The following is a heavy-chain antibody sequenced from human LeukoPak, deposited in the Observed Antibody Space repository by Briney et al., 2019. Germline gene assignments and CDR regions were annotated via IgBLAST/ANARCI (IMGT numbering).Heavy chain of an antibody. CDR3: ARGGYDILTGYLPFDY. Sequence: SETLSLTCTVSGYSISSGYYWGWIRQPPGKGLEWIGSIYHSGSTYYNPSLKSRVTISVDTSKNQFSLKLSSVTAADTAVYYCARGGYDILTGYLPFDYWGQGTLVTVSS. J-gene: IGHJ4*02. D-gene: IGHD3-9*01. CDR2: IYHSGST. CDR1: GYSISSGYY. V-gene: IGHV4-38-2*02.